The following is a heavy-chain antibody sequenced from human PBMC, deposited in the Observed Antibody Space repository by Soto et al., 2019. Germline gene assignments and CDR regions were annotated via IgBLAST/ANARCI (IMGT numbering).Heavy chain of an antibody. CDR3: ANGTKLDAFDI. CDR2: ISGSGGST. V-gene: IGHV3-23*01. CDR1: GFTFSSYA. Sequence: GGSLRLSCAASGFTFSSYAMSWVRQAPGKGLEWVSAISGSGGSTYYADSVKGRFTISRDNSKNTLYLQMNSLRAEATAVSYCANGTKLDAFDIWGQGTMVTASS. J-gene: IGHJ3*02.